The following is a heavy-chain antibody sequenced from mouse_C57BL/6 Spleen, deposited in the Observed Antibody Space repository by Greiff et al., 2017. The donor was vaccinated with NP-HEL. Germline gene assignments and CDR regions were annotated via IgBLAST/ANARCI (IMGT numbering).Heavy chain of an antibody. Sequence: QVQLQQSGAELARPGASVKLSCKASGYTFTSYGISWVKQRTGQGLEWIGEIYPRSGNTYYNEKFKGKATLTADKSSSTAYMELRSLTSEDSAVYFCAMITTNVSYWYFDVWGTGTTVTVSS. CDR3: AMITTNVSYWYFDV. J-gene: IGHJ1*03. CDR1: GYTFTSYG. CDR2: IYPRSGNT. V-gene: IGHV1-81*01. D-gene: IGHD2-4*01.